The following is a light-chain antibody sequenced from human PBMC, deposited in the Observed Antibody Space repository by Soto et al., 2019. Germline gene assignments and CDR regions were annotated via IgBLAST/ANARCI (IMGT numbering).Light chain of an antibody. CDR1: QSVRTN. CDR2: GTS. V-gene: IGKV3-15*01. CDR3: HQYNDWPLT. Sequence: EIVMTQSPATLSVSPGESATLSCRASQSVRTNLAWYQQKPGQAPRLLIYGTSTRATAIPARFSGSGSGTEFTLIINSLQSEDFAVYYCHQYNDWPLTFGGGTEVEI. J-gene: IGKJ4*01.